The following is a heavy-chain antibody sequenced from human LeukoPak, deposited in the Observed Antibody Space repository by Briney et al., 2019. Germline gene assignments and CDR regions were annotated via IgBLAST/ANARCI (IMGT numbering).Heavy chain of an antibody. CDR1: GFTFSSYW. Sequence: GGSLRLSCAASGFTFSSYWMSWVRQAPGKGPEWVANIRQDGNEIYYVDSVKGRFTISRDNAKNSLFLQMNSLRAEDTAVYYCARDKQVGATHFDYWGQGTLVTVSS. V-gene: IGHV3-7*01. CDR2: IRQDGNEI. D-gene: IGHD1-26*01. J-gene: IGHJ4*02. CDR3: ARDKQVGATHFDY.